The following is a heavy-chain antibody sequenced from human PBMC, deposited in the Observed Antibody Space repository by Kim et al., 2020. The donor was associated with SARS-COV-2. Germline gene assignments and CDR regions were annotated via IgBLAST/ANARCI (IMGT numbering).Heavy chain of an antibody. J-gene: IGHJ1*01. CDR2: IYYSANT. V-gene: IGHV4-39*01. CDR3: ARGSGGYLGVHYFFD. Sequence: SETLSLTCNVSGDSISSSGHYWGWIRQPPGKGLEWIGSIYYSANTYNPSLKSRVAISVDTSKNLLSLKLHSVTAADTAVYSCARGSGGYLGVHYFFDWG. CDR1: GDSISSSGHY. D-gene: IGHD1-26*01.